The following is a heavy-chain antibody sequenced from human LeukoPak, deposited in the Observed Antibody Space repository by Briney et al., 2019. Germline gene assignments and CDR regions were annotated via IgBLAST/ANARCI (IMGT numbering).Heavy chain of an antibody. CDR2: IKRKTDGGTT. D-gene: IGHD3-10*01. V-gene: IGHV3-15*07. CDR3: TTDLGTYYHGSQRLIPIDY. CDR1: GFSFSNAW. J-gene: IGHJ4*02. Sequence: GGSLRLSCAASGFSFSNAWMNWVRQAPGKGLEWVGHIKRKTDGGTTDYAAPVKGRFTISRDDSKNTLYLQMNSLKTDDTAVYYCTTDLGTYYHGSQRLIPIDYWGQGTLVTVSS.